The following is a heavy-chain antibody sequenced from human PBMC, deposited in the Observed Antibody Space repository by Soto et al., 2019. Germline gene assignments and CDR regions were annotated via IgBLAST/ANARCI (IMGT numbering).Heavy chain of an antibody. CDR3: ARVGYSSSWYPVEFIYYGMDV. J-gene: IGHJ6*02. Sequence: GASVKVSCKASGGTFSSYAISWVRQAPGQGLEWMGGIIPIFGTANYAQKFQGRVTITADESTSTAYMELSSLRSEDTAVYYCARVGYSSSWYPVEFIYYGMDVWGQGTTVTVSS. V-gene: IGHV1-69*13. CDR2: IIPIFGTA. D-gene: IGHD6-13*01. CDR1: GGTFSSYA.